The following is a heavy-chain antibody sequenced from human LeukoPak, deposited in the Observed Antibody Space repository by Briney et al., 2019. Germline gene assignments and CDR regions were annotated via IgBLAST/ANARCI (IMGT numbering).Heavy chain of an antibody. V-gene: IGHV4-34*01. Sequence: SETLSLTCAVYGGSFSHSYWNWVRQPPGKGLEWIGEINHSGVTDYNPSLESRVTISVDTSKNQFFLKLTSVTAADTAVYYCARGPDHAKVGYWGQGALVTVSS. CDR1: GGSFSHSY. CDR3: ARGPDHAKVGY. CDR2: INHSGVT. J-gene: IGHJ4*02. D-gene: IGHD1-26*01.